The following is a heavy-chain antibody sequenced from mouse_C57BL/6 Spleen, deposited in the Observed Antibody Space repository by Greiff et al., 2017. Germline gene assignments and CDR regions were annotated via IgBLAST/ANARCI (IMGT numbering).Heavy chain of an antibody. J-gene: IGHJ1*03. CDR1: GYTFTDYY. V-gene: IGHV1-76*01. Sequence: QVQLQQSGAELVRPGASVKMSCKASGYTFTDYYIKWVKQRPGQGLEWIARIYPGSGTTYYNEKFKGKATLTAEKSSSTAYRLLRGLSSDDSTVYYCAIEDYDSVNFDVWGTGTTVTVSS. CDR2: IYPGSGTT. CDR3: AIEDYDSVNFDV. D-gene: IGHD2-4*01.